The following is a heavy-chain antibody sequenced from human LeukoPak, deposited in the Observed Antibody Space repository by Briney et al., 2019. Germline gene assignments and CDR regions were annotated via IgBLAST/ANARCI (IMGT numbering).Heavy chain of an antibody. Sequence: GGSLRLSCAASGFTFRSHGMYWVRQAPGKGLEWVAIIWYDGSNAYYGDSVKGRFTISRDNSKNTLYLQMNSLRAEDTAVYYCARDRAARRFDYWGQGTLVTVSS. D-gene: IGHD6-6*01. V-gene: IGHV3-33*01. CDR1: GFTFRSHG. CDR2: IWYDGSNA. CDR3: ARDRAARRFDY. J-gene: IGHJ4*02.